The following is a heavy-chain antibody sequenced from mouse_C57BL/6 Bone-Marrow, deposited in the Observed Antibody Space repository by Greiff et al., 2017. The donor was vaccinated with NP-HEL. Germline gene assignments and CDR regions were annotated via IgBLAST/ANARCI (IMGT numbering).Heavy chain of an antibody. Sequence: QVQLQQSGAELARPGASVKLSCKASGYTFTSYGISWVKQRTGQGLEWIGEIYPRSGNTYYNEKFKGKATLTADKSSSTAYMELRSLTSEDSAVYFCAREDGSSYVVYFDYWGQGTTLTVSS. J-gene: IGHJ2*01. CDR3: AREDGSSYVVYFDY. V-gene: IGHV1-81*01. CDR2: IYPRSGNT. D-gene: IGHD1-1*01. CDR1: GYTFTSYG.